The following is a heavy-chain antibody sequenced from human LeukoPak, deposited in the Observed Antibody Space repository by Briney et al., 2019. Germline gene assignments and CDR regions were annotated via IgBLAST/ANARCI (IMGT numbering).Heavy chain of an antibody. CDR3: ARDQYSSSWYGDFNWFDS. Sequence: SETLSLTCTVSGGSISSYYWSWIRQPPGKGLEWIGYIYYSGSTNYNPSLKSRVTISVDTSKNQFSLKLSSVTAADTAVYYCARDQYSSSWYGDFNWFDSWGQGTLVTVSS. V-gene: IGHV4-59*01. CDR2: IYYSGST. CDR1: GGSISSYY. J-gene: IGHJ5*01. D-gene: IGHD6-13*01.